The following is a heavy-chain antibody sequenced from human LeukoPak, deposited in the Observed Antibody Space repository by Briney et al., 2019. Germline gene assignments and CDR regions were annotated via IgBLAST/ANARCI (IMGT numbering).Heavy chain of an antibody. Sequence: PGGSLRLSCAAPGFTFSSYGMHWVRQAPGKGLEWVAVISYDGSNKYYADSVKGRFTISRDNSKNTLYLQMNSLRAEDTAVYYCAKVGATGTFDYWGQGTLVTVSS. CDR2: ISYDGSNK. CDR3: AKVGATGTFDY. D-gene: IGHD1-26*01. J-gene: IGHJ4*02. CDR1: GFTFSSYG. V-gene: IGHV3-30*18.